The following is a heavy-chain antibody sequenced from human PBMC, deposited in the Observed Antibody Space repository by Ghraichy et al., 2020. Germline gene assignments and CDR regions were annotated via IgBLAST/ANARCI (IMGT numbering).Heavy chain of an antibody. CDR3: ARGGLLEWLNFDY. J-gene: IGHJ4*02. V-gene: IGHV1-2*02. Sequence: ASVKVSCEASGYTFTAYYMHWVRQAPGQGLEWMGWINPNSGGTNYAQKFQDRVTMTRDTSISTAYMELSRLRSDDTAVYYCARGGLLEWLNFDYWGQGTLVTVSS. D-gene: IGHD3-3*01. CDR1: GYTFTAYY. CDR2: INPNSGGT.